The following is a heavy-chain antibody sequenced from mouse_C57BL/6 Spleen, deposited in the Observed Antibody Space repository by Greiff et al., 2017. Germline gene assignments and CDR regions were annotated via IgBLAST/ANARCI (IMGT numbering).Heavy chain of an antibody. D-gene: IGHD2-3*01. Sequence: VQLKQSGPGLAKPSQTLSLTCSVTGYSITSDYWNWIRKFPGNKLEYMGYISYSGSTYYNPSRKSRISITRDTSKNQYYLQLNSVTTEDTATYYCASFYDGYPWVAYWGQGTLGTVSA. V-gene: IGHV3-8*01. J-gene: IGHJ3*01. CDR3: ASFYDGYPWVAY. CDR2: ISYSGST. CDR1: GYSITSDY.